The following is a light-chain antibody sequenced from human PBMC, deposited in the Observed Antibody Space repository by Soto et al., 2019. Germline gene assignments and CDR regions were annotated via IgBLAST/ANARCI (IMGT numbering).Light chain of an antibody. CDR1: QSVSSNY. Sequence: EIVLTQSPATLSLSPGERATLSCGASQSVSSNYLAWYQHKPGLAPRLVIFAASTRATGIPDRFSGSGSGKDFTLTINRLEPEDFAIYYCHQYGSTPQTFGQGTKVEVK. J-gene: IGKJ1*01. V-gene: IGKV3D-20*01. CDR3: HQYGSTPQT. CDR2: AAS.